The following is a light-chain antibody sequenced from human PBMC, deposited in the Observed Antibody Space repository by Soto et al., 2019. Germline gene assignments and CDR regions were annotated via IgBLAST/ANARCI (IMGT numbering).Light chain of an antibody. CDR2: RAS. Sequence: TQMTQSPSTLSASVGDSVSITCRASRDIGTWLAWFQQKPGRAPNLLIYRASTLARGVPSRFSGSGSGTEFTLTISSLQPDDFATYYCHRHKTYPLAFGGGPRWTS. CDR1: RDIGTW. J-gene: IGKJ4*01. CDR3: HRHKTYPLA. V-gene: IGKV1-5*03.